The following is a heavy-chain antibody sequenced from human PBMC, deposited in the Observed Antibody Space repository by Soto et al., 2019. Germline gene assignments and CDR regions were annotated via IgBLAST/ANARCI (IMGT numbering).Heavy chain of an antibody. Sequence: GGSLRLSCAASGFTVGGNFVNWVRQAPGKGLEWLSVIFPGGSTYYADSMKGRFTISRDISKNTVFLQMNSLRAEDTAVYYCARGRRPYSSSPNWFDPWGQGTLVTVSS. V-gene: IGHV3-66*01. CDR1: GFTVGGNF. CDR3: ARGRRPYSSSPNWFDP. J-gene: IGHJ5*02. D-gene: IGHD6-13*01. CDR2: IFPGGST.